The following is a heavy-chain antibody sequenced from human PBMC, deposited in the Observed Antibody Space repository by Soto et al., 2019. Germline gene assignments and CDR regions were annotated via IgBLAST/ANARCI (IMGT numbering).Heavy chain of an antibody. J-gene: IGHJ6*02. CDR1: GGTFSSYA. D-gene: IGHD3-10*01. Sequence: SVKVSCKASGGTFSSYAISWVRQAPGQGLQWMGGIIPIFGTANYAQKFQGRVTITADESTSTAYMELSSLRSEDTAVYYCARNYYGSGSYYKDGMDVWGRGTTVTVSS. CDR3: ARNYYGSGSYYKDGMDV. V-gene: IGHV1-69*13. CDR2: IIPIFGTA.